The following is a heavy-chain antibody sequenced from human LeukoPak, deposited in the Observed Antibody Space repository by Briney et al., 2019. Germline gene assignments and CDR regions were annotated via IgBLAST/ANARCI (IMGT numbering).Heavy chain of an antibody. V-gene: IGHV3-33*01. CDR2: LWSDGSSK. CDR3: ARDGVAVAGDTLCYMDV. J-gene: IGHJ6*03. Sequence: SCKASGYTFTSYYMHWVRQAPGKGLEWVAVLWSDGSSKYSVDSVQGRFTISRDNSKTTLYLQMNSLRDEDTAVYYCARDGVAVAGDTLCYMDVWGKGTTVTVSS. D-gene: IGHD6-19*01. CDR1: GYTFTSYY.